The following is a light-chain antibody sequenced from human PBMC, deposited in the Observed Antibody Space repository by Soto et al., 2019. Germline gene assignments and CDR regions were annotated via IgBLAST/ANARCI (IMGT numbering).Light chain of an antibody. CDR3: CSYAGSYTFGV. CDR1: SSDVGGYNY. CDR2: DVS. J-gene: IGLJ1*01. V-gene: IGLV2-11*01. Sequence: QSALTQPRSVSGSPGQSVTISCTGTSSDVGGYNYVSWYQQHPGKAPKLMIYDVSKRPSGVPDRFSGSKSGNTASLTISGLQAEDKADYYCCSYAGSYTFGVFGTGTKVTVL.